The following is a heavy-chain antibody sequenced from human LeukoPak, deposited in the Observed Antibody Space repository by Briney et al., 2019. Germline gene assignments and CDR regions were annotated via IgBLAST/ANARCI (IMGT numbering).Heavy chain of an antibody. V-gene: IGHV1-2*02. J-gene: IGHJ4*02. D-gene: IGHD6-13*01. CDR2: INPNSGGT. Sequence: ASVKVSCKASGYTFTGYYMHWVRQAPGQGLEWMGWINPNSGGTNYAQKFQGRVTMTRDTSISTAYMELSRLRSDDTAVYYCARGSSSWYGAFDYWGQGTLVTVSS. CDR1: GYTFTGYY. CDR3: ARGSSSWYGAFDY.